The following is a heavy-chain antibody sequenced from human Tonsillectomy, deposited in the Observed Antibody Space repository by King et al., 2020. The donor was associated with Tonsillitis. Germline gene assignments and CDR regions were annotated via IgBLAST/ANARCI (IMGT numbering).Heavy chain of an antibody. CDR1: GGSISSSSYY. Sequence: QLQESGPGLVKPSETLSLTCTVSGGSISSSSYYWGWIRQPPGKGLEWIGSIYYSGSTYYNPSLKSRVTISVDTSKNQFSLKLSSVTAADTAVYYCARRGSRDWFDPCGQGTLVTVSS. J-gene: IGHJ5*02. CDR2: IYYSGST. CDR3: ARRGSRDWFDP. V-gene: IGHV4-39*07. D-gene: IGHD3-10*01.